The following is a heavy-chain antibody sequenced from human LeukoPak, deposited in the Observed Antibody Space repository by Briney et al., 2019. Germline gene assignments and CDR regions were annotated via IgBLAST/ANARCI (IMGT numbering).Heavy chain of an antibody. D-gene: IGHD1-26*01. V-gene: IGHV1-46*01. Sequence: ASLKVSCKPSGYTFTISHMHWVRHAPGQGLGWMGIIDPIGTGTRYAQKFQGRLPMTRDTSTSTDYMEMSSLKSEDTAVYYCARDRMGAWTVDYWGQGTLVTVSS. CDR1: GYTFTISH. CDR2: IDPIGTGT. CDR3: ARDRMGAWTVDY. J-gene: IGHJ4*02.